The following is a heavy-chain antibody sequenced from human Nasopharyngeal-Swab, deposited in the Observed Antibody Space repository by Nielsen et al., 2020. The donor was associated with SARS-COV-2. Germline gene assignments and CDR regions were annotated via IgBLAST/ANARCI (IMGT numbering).Heavy chain of an antibody. CDR2: ISGSGGST. D-gene: IGHD1-14*01. CDR1: GFTFSSYA. V-gene: IGHV3-23*01. J-gene: IGHJ4*02. CDR3: TRDLNHKIDY. Sequence: GGSLRLSCAASGFTFSSYAMSWVRQAPGKGLEWVSSISGSGGSTYYADSVKGRFTISRDDARNTLYLQMNSLRAEDTALYYCTRDLNHKIDYWGQGTLVTVSS.